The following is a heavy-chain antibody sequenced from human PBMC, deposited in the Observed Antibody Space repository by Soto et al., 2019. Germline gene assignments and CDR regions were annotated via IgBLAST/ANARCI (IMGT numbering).Heavy chain of an antibody. V-gene: IGHV3-30*18. CDR1: GFTFSSYG. CDR2: ISYDGSNK. CDR3: AKSAGPDSSSHFDY. J-gene: IGHJ4*02. Sequence: GGSLRLSCAASGFTFSSYGMHWVRQAPGKGLEWVAVISYDGSNKYYADSVKGRFTISRDNSKNTLYLQMNSLRAEDTVVYYCAKSAGPDSSSHFDYWGQGTLVTVSS. D-gene: IGHD6-6*01.